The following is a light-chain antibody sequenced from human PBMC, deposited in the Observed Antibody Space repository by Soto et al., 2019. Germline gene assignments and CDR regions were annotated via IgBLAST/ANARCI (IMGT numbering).Light chain of an antibody. CDR2: AAS. J-gene: IGKJ1*01. CDR1: QSISSW. CDR3: LQDYNYPRT. Sequence: IQMTQSPSTLSASVGDRVTITCRASQSISSWLAWYQQKPGQAPKLLIYAASSLHSGVPSRFSGSGSGTDFTLTISSLQPEDFATYYCLQDYNYPRTFGQGTKVDIK. V-gene: IGKV1-6*01.